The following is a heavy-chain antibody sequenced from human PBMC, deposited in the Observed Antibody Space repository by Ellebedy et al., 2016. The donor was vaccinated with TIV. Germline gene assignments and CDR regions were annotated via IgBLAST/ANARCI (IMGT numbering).Heavy chain of an antibody. J-gene: IGHJ6*02. CDR3: ARGRPAGILTGYYDYYYYYGMDV. Sequence: ESLKISXAASGFTFSSYSMNWVRQAPGKGLEWIGEINHSGSTNYNPSLKSRVTISVDTSKNQFSLKLSSVTAADTAVYYCARGRPAGILTGYYDYYYYYGMDVWGQGTTVTVSS. CDR1: GFTFSSYS. CDR2: INHSGST. D-gene: IGHD3-9*01. V-gene: IGHV4-34*01.